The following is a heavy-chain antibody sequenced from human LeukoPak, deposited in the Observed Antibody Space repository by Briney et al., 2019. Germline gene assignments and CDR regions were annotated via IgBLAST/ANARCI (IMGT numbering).Heavy chain of an antibody. CDR3: ARHGDYYYYMDV. CDR2: IYYSGST. Sequence: PSETLSLTCTVFGGSISSYYWSWIRQPPGKGLEWIGYIYYSGSTSYNPSLNSRVTISVDTSKNQFSLKLSSVTAADTAMYYCARHGDYYYYMDVWGKGTTVTVSS. J-gene: IGHJ6*03. V-gene: IGHV4-59*08. CDR1: GGSISSYY.